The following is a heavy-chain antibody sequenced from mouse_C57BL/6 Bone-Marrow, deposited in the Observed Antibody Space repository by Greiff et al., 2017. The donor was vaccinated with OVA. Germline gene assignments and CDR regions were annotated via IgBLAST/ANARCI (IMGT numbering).Heavy chain of an antibody. V-gene: IGHV14-4*01. Sequence: EVQLVESGAELVRPGASVKLSCTASGFNIKDDYMHWVKQRPEQGLEWIGWIDPENGDTEYASKFQGKATITADTSSNTAYLQLSSLTSEDTAVYYCTNYYGSSWGYFDVWGTGTTVTVSS. J-gene: IGHJ1*03. CDR3: TNYYGSSWGYFDV. D-gene: IGHD1-1*01. CDR1: GFNIKDDY. CDR2: IDPENGDT.